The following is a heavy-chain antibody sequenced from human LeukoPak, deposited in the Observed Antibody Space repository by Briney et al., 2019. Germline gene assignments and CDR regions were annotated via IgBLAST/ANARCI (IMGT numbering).Heavy chain of an antibody. CDR1: GYTFTGYY. J-gene: IGHJ4*02. D-gene: IGHD3-10*01. V-gene: IGHV1-2*02. CDR3: ARASWVTMVRGVTPRY. CDR2: INPNSGGT. Sequence: ASVKVSCKASGYTFTGYYMHWVRQAPGQGLEWMGWINPNSGGTNYAQKFQGRVTMTRDTSISTAYMELSRLRSDDTAVYYCARASWVTMVRGVTPRYWGQGTLVTVSS.